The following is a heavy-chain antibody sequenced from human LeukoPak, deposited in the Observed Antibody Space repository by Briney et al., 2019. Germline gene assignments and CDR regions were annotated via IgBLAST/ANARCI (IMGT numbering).Heavy chain of an antibody. D-gene: IGHD5-24*01. CDR1: GYTFTSYY. CDR3: ASQMATTLFYFDY. V-gene: IGHV1-46*01. Sequence: GASVKVSCKASGYTFTSYYMHWVRQAPGQGLEWMGIINPSGGSTSYAQKFQGRVTMTRDTSTGTVYMELSSLRSEDTAVYYCASQMATTLFYFDYWGQGTLVTVSS. CDR2: INPSGGST. J-gene: IGHJ4*02.